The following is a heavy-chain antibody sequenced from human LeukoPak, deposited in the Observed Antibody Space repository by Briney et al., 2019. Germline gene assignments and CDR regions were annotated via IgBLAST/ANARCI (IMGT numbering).Heavy chain of an antibody. V-gene: IGHV6-1*01. CDR1: GDSVSSNSAA. J-gene: IGHJ6*03. CDR2: TYYRSKWYN. CDR3: ARDVIAAAGNYYYYYMDV. D-gene: IGHD6-13*01. Sequence: SQTLSLTCAISGDSVSSNSAAWNWIRQSPSRGLEWLGRTYYRSKWYNDYAVSVKSRITINPDTSKNQFSLQLNSVTPEDTAVYYCARDVIAAAGNYYYYYMDVWGKGTTVTASS.